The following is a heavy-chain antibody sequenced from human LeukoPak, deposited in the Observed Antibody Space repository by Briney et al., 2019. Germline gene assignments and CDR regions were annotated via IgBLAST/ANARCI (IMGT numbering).Heavy chain of an antibody. Sequence: GGSLRLSCAASGFTFSSYEMNWVRQAPGKGLEWVSYISSSGSTIYYADSVKGRFTISRDNAKNSLYLQMNSLRAEDTAVYCCARDISAFTATRYGMDVWGKGTTVTVSS. V-gene: IGHV3-48*03. J-gene: IGHJ6*04. CDR3: ARDISAFTATRYGMDV. CDR2: ISSSGSTI. D-gene: IGHD4-11*01. CDR1: GFTFSSYE.